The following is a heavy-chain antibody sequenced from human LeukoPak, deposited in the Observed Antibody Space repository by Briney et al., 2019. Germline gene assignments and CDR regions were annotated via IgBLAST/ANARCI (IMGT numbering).Heavy chain of an antibody. J-gene: IGHJ4*02. D-gene: IGHD6-19*01. CDR1: GFTFSSYS. CDR2: ISSSSSYI. Sequence: GGPLRLSCAASGFTFSSYSMNWVRQAPGKGLEWVSSISSSSSYIYYADSVKGRFTISRDNAKNSLYLQMNSLRAEDTAVYYCARDYSSGWHPGNDYWGQGTLVTVSS. V-gene: IGHV3-21*01. CDR3: ARDYSSGWHPGNDY.